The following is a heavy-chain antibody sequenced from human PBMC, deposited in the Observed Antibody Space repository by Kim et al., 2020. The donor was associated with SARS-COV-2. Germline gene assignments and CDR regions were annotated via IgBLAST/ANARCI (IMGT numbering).Heavy chain of an antibody. CDR3: ARGRRQWGRNFASAGFDY. CDR1: GGSFSGYY. J-gene: IGHJ4*02. CDR2: INHSGST. D-gene: IGHD3-16*01. V-gene: IGHV4-34*01. Sequence: SETLSLTCAVYGGSFSGYYWSWIRQPPGKGLEWIGEINHSGSTNYNPSLKSRVTISVDTSKNQFSLKLSSVTAADTAVYYCARGRRQWGRNFASAGFDYWGQGTLVTVSS.